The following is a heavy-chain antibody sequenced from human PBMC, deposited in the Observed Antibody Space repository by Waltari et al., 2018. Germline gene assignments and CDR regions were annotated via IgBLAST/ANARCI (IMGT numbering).Heavy chain of an antibody. CDR3: ARGHGGYCSSTSCLDFDP. V-gene: IGHV1-18*01. J-gene: IGHJ5*02. CDR2: VSATHGNT. D-gene: IGHD2-2*01. Sequence: QVQLVQSGAEVKKPGASVKVSCKASGYTFTSYGISWVRQAPGQGLEWMGWVSATHGNTNSAQKLPVRVTMTTDTSTSTAYMELRSLRSDDTAVYYCARGHGGYCSSTSCLDFDPWGQGTLVTVSS. CDR1: GYTFTSYG.